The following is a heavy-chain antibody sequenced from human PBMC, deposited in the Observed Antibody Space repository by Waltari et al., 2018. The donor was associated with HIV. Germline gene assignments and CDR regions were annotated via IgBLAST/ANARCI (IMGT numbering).Heavy chain of an antibody. D-gene: IGHD2-2*01. Sequence: DVRLEESGGNLVQPGGSLRLSCAASGFNFRSYWMHWIRHAPGKGLVWASHINIDGTETSYLDSVKGRFTISRDNTKNTVYLQMNGLRVDDTAIYYCTRDLSTYGHEFDYWGQGTRVTVAS. J-gene: IGHJ4*02. V-gene: IGHV3-74*01. CDR3: TRDLSTYGHEFDY. CDR2: INIDGTET. CDR1: GFNFRSYW.